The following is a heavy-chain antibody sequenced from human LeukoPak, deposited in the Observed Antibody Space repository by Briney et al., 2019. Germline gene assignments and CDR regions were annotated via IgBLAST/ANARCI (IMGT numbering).Heavy chain of an antibody. CDR1: GFTFSSYG. CDR2: ISYDGSNK. V-gene: IGHV3-30*18. D-gene: IGHD6-6*01. CDR3: AKAMYSSSPHFDY. J-gene: IGHJ4*02. Sequence: GGSLRLSCAASGFTFSSYGMHWVRQAPGKGLEWVAVISYDGSNKYYTDSVKGRFTISRDNPKNTLYLQMNSLRAEDTAVYYCAKAMYSSSPHFDYWGQGTLVTVSS.